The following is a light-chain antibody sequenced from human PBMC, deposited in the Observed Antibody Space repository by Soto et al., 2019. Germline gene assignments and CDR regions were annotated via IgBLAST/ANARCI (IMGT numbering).Light chain of an antibody. CDR1: QSISSW. Sequence: DIQMTQSPSTLSASVGDRVTITCRASQSISSWLAWYQQKPGTAPKLLIYKASTLQTGVPSRFSGSGSGTEFTLTISSLQPDDFATYYCQQYNDNWTF. V-gene: IGKV1-5*03. CDR3: QQYNDNWT. J-gene: IGKJ1*01. CDR2: KAS.